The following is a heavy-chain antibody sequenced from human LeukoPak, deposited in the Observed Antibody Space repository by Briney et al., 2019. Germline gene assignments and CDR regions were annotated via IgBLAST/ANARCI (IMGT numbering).Heavy chain of an antibody. V-gene: IGHV4-34*01. Sequence: PSETLSLTCAVYGGSFSGYYWSWIRQPPGKGLEWIGEINHSGSTNYNPSLKSRVTISVDTSKNQFSLKLSSVTAADTAVYYCARQKSRYCSGGSCYSLDYWGQGTLVTVSS. D-gene: IGHD2-15*01. CDR2: INHSGST. J-gene: IGHJ4*02. CDR1: GGSFSGYY. CDR3: ARQKSRYCSGGSCYSLDY.